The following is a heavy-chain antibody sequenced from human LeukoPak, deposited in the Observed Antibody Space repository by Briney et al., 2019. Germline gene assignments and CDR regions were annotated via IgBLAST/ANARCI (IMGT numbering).Heavy chain of an antibody. CDR3: ARSARLMKGVVEVTALDD. V-gene: IGHV3-23*01. J-gene: IGHJ4*02. Sequence: GGSLRLSCAASGFTFSSYAMSWVRQAPGKGLEWVSAISGSGGSTYYADSVKGRFTISRDNSKNSVYLEMNSLRADDTAVYYCARSARLMKGVVEVTALDDWGQGTLVTVSS. CDR2: ISGSGGST. D-gene: IGHD3-3*01. CDR1: GFTFSSYA.